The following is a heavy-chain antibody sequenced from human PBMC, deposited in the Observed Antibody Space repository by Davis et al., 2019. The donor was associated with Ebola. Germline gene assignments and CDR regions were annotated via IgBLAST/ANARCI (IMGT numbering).Heavy chain of an antibody. Sequence: PGGSLRLSCAASGFTFSDYWMHWVRQAPGKGLEWLAYVSYDAGLKSYAGSVKGRFTVFRDNSQNKVYLQMNSLRVEDTGIYYCARDRPTGEVDYWGQGTRVTVSS. CDR3: ARDRPTGEVDY. CDR1: GFTFSDYW. J-gene: IGHJ4*02. CDR2: VSYDAGLK. V-gene: IGHV3-30*03.